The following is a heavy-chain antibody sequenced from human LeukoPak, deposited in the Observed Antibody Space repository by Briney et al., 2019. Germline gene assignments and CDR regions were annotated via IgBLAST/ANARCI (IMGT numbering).Heavy chain of an antibody. CDR2: ISAYNGNT. CDR3: ARGITIFGVVRQSDY. J-gene: IGHJ4*02. CDR1: GYTFIGHF. Sequence: ASVKVSCKASGYTFIGHFIHWVRQAPGQGLEWMGWISAYNGNTNYAQKLQGRVTMTTDTSTSTAYMELRSLRSDDTAVYYCARGITIFGVVRQSDYWGQGTLVTVSS. V-gene: IGHV1-18*04. D-gene: IGHD3-3*01.